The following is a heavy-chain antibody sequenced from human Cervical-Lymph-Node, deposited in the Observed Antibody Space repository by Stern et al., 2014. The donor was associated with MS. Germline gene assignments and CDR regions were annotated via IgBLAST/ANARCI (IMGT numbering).Heavy chain of an antibody. D-gene: IGHD3-22*01. J-gene: IGHJ1*01. CDR1: GFTVSNNY. CDR3: ATSTRYDSFAS. V-gene: IGHV3-66*01. Sequence: VQLVESGGGSVQPGGSLRLSCEAYGFTVSNNYMSWVRQAPGQGLEWVSVIYSGGNTYYADSVKGRFVIFRDNSKNTLNLQMNSLRAEDTAVYYCATSTRYDSFASWGLGTLVTVSS. CDR2: IYSGGNT.